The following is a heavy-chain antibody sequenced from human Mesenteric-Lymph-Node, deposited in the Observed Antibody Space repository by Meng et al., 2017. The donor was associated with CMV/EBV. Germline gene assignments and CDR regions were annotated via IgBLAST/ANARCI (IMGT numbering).Heavy chain of an antibody. J-gene: IGHJ4*02. CDR2: INHSGST. D-gene: IGHD6-13*01. V-gene: IGHV4-34*01. Sequence: PETLSLTCAVDGGSFSGYYWSWIRQPPGKGLEWIGEINHSGSTNYNPSLKGRVTISVDTTKNQFSLKLSSVTAADTAVYYCARGIAADIDYWGQGTLVTVSS. CDR1: GGSFSGYY. CDR3: ARGIAADIDY.